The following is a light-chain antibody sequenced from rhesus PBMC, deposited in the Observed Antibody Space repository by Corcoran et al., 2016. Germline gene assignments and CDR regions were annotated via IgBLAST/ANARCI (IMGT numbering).Light chain of an antibody. CDR3: LQYSSSPLT. J-gene: IGKJ4*01. CDR2: KAS. V-gene: IGKV1-22*01. Sequence: DIQMTQSPSSLSASVGDTVTISCRASQRISSWLDWYQLKPRKAPTVLLYKASSLQRGAPSRFSGSGSGTDFTITISSVQPEDFANYYCLQYSSSPLTFGGGTKVEIK. CDR1: QRISSW.